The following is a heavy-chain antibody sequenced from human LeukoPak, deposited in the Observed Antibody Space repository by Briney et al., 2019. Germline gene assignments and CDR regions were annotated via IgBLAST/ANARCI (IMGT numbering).Heavy chain of an antibody. V-gene: IGHV3-7*04. D-gene: IGHD3-22*01. CDR1: GFTFCSYC. CDR2: INQDGTEK. Sequence: QSGGSLRLSCAASGFTFCSYCMSWVRQAPGKGLEWVANINQDGTEKYYVDSVKGRFIISRDNAKNSLYLQMNSLRAEDTAVYYCARVDKDAFDIWGQGTMVTVSS. CDR3: ARVDKDAFDI. J-gene: IGHJ3*02.